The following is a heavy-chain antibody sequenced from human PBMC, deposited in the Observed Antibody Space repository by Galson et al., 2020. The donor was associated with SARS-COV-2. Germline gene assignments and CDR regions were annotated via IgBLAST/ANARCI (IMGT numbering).Heavy chain of an antibody. Sequence: GESLKISCAASGFTFSSYAMHWVRQAPGKGLEWVAVISYDGSNKYYADSVKGRFTISRDNSKNTLYLQMNSLRAEDTAVYYCARDPDILTGYYGAFDIWGKGQWSPSLQ. CDR1: GFTFSSYA. D-gene: IGHD3-9*01. J-gene: IGHJ3*02. CDR2: ISYDGSNK. CDR3: ARDPDILTGYYGAFDI. V-gene: IGHV3-30-3*01.